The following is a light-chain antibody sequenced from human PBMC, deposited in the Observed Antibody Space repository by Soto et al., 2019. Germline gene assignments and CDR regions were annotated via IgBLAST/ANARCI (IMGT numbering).Light chain of an antibody. CDR2: AAA. V-gene: IGKV3-20*01. J-gene: IGKJ1*01. Sequence: EIVLTQSPGTLSLSPGERATLSCRASQSVSSGYLAWYQQKPGQAPRLLIYAAASRATGIPDRFSGSGSGTDFTLIISRLEPEDFAVYYCQQYYSTPWTFGQGTKVEIK. CDR3: QQYYSTPWT. CDR1: QSVSSGY.